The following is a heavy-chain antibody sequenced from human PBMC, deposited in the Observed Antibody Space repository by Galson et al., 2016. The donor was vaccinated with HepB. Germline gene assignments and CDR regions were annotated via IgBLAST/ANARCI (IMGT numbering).Heavy chain of an antibody. V-gene: IGHV3-15*05. Sequence: SLRRSGAAPGVIFSDAWRIWVRQPPRKGLEWVGRIKSKGAGETKEYAAPVKGRFTISRDDSRNMVYLHMNSLRTEDTALHYCAEGILGLHQGPIGLPPGTLLQEHLWG. CDR3: AEGILGLHQGPIGLPPGTLLQEHL. J-gene: IGHJ6*01. CDR2: IKSKGAGETK. D-gene: IGHD7-27*01. CDR1: GVIFSDAW.